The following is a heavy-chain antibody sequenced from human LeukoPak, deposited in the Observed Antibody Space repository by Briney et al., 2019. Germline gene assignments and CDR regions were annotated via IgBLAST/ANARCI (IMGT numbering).Heavy chain of an antibody. Sequence: GGSLRLSCAASGFTFSSYSMNWVRQAPGKGLEWVSYISSSSSTIYYADSVKGRFTISRDNSKNTLYLQMNSLRAEDTAVYYCARASSGYFNAVGGWGQGTLVTVSS. CDR3: ARASSGYFNAVGG. V-gene: IGHV3-48*01. D-gene: IGHD3-22*01. CDR1: GFTFSSYS. J-gene: IGHJ4*02. CDR2: ISSSSSTI.